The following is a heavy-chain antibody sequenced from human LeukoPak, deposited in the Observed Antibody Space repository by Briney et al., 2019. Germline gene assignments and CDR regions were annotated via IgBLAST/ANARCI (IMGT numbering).Heavy chain of an antibody. CDR3: AKGAQYDFWSGYTLEYFDV. D-gene: IGHD3-3*01. CDR1: GFISTNYA. J-gene: IGHJ4*02. Sequence: GGSLRLSCAASGFISTNYAMSWVRQAPGKGLEWVSFISASGGSTHYADSVKGRFTISRDNSNNTLYLQINSLRAEDTAAYYCAKGAQYDFWSGYTLEYFDVWGKGTLVTVSS. CDR2: ISASGGST. V-gene: IGHV3-23*01.